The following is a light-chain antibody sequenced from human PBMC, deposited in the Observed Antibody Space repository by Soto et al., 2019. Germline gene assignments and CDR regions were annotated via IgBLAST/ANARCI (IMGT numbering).Light chain of an antibody. CDR3: QHYSTWLWT. CDR2: GAS. J-gene: IGKJ1*01. CDR1: QSVSSK. V-gene: IGKV3-15*01. Sequence: EIVRTQSPATLYVSPGERATLSCRASQSVSSKLAWYQQKPGQGPRLLIYGASTRATGIPARFIGSGSGPEFTLTISSLQSEDFAVYYCQHYSTWLWTFGQGTKVEIK.